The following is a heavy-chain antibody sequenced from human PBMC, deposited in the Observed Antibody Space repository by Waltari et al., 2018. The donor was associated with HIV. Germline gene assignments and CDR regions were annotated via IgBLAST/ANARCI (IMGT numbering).Heavy chain of an antibody. D-gene: IGHD3-10*02. CDR1: GFSVSRYW. Sequence: EVQLVQSGGGFVQPGGSRRLSCAASGFSVSRYWMHWVRQIPGQGLVWVSRINPEVKTINYADSVRGRCTIARDYAKNTLYLQMNSLRGEDTAMYYCVKDMFGEYDYWGQGTLVTVSS. CDR2: INPEVKTI. V-gene: IGHV3-74*01. CDR3: VKDMFGEYDY. J-gene: IGHJ4*02.